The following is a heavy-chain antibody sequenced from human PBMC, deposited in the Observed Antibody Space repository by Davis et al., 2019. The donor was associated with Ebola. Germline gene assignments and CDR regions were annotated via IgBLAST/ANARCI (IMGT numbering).Heavy chain of an antibody. CDR1: GLTFSRSG. V-gene: IGHV3-33*01. Sequence: GESLKISCAASGLTFSRSGMHWVRQTPGKGLEWVAFIWYDGRNEHYIDSVKGRFTTSRDNAKNSLYLQMNSLRDEDTALYYCARGGRWYDILIEASLMDVWGTGTTVTVSS. J-gene: IGHJ6*03. D-gene: IGHD3-9*01. CDR2: IWYDGRNE. CDR3: ARGGRWYDILIEASLMDV.